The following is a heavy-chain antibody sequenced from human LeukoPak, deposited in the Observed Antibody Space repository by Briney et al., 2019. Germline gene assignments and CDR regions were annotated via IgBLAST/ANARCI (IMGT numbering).Heavy chain of an antibody. D-gene: IGHD1-26*01. CDR1: GGSISSGGYY. CDR2: IYYSGST. Sequence: SQTLSLTCTVSGGSISSGGYYWSWIRQPPGKGLEWIGYIYYSGSTNYNPSLKSRVTISVDTSKNQFSLKLSSVTAADTAVYYCARDPSEVGAPSNWFDPWGQGTLVTVSS. V-gene: IGHV4-61*08. J-gene: IGHJ5*02. CDR3: ARDPSEVGAPSNWFDP.